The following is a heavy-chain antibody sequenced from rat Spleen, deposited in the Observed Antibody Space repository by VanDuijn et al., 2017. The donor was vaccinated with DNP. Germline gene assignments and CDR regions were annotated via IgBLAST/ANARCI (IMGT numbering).Heavy chain of an antibody. V-gene: IGHV1-43*01. CDR1: GYTFTTYY. D-gene: IGHD1-4*01. J-gene: IGHJ1*01. CDR3: ARRRLPYWYFDF. Sequence: QVQLRQSGAEPAKPGSSVKISCEASGYTFTTYYMTWIKQTTGQGIEYIGYINKGSGGTNYNEKFRGKATLTVDTSSNTAFMQLSSLTPDDSAIYYCARRRLPYWYFDFWGPGTMVTVSS. CDR2: INKGSGGT.